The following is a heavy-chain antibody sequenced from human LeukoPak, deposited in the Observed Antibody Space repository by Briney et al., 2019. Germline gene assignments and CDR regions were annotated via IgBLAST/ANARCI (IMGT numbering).Heavy chain of an antibody. J-gene: IGHJ4*02. Sequence: GASVKVSCKASGYTFTGYYMHWVRQAPGQGLEWMGWINPNSGGTNYAQKFQGWVTMTRDTSISTAYMELSSLRSEDTAVYYCARDAMIGYCSSTSCPPPEWGQGTLVTVSS. CDR2: INPNSGGT. CDR3: ARDAMIGYCSSTSCPPPE. V-gene: IGHV1-2*04. CDR1: GYTFTGYY. D-gene: IGHD2-2*01.